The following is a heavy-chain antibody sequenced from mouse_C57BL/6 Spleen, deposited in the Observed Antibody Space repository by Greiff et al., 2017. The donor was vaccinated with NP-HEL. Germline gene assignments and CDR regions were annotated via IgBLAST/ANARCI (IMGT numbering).Heavy chain of an antibody. J-gene: IGHJ3*01. D-gene: IGHD2-5*01. V-gene: IGHV1-42*01. Sequence: EVQLQQSGPELVKPGASVKISCKASGYSFTGYYMNWVKQSPEKSLEWIGEINPSTGGTTYNQKFKAKATLTVDKSSSTAYMQLKSLTSEDSAVYYCGTYSNYEDWLAYWGQGTLVTVSA. CDR2: INPSTGGT. CDR1: GYSFTGYY. CDR3: GTYSNYEDWLAY.